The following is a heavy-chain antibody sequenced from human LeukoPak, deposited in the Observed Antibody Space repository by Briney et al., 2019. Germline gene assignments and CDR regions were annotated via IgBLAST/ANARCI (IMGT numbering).Heavy chain of an antibody. D-gene: IGHD4-17*01. CDR1: GFTFSSYA. J-gene: IGHJ4*02. V-gene: IGHV3-30*04. CDR3: AKDMDHDYDDYGFDY. CDR2: TSFDGSDN. Sequence: GGSLRLSCAASGFTFSSYAMHWVRQAPGKGLKWVAVTSFDGSDNYYADSVKGRFTISRDNSKNTLNLQMNSLRAEDTAVYYCAKDMDHDYDDYGFDYWGQGTLVTVSS.